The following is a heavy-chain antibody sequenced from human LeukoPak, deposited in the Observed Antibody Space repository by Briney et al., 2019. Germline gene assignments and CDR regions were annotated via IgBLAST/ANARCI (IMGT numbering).Heavy chain of an antibody. CDR3: AKDRDYSSSWPRYYFDY. D-gene: IGHD6-13*01. Sequence: GGSLRLSCAASGFTFSNYGMHWVSQAPGKGLEWVAFIRYDGSSKYYADSVKGRFTISRDNSKNTLYLQMNSLRVEDTAVYYCAKDRDYSSSWPRYYFDYWGQGTLVTVSS. CDR2: IRYDGSSK. J-gene: IGHJ4*02. CDR1: GFTFSNYG. V-gene: IGHV3-30*02.